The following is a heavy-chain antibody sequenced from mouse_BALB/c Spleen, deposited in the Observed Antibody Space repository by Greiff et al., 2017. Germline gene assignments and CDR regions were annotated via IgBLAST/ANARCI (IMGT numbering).Heavy chain of an antibody. D-gene: IGHD2-10*02. CDR1: GYSITSDYA. J-gene: IGHJ3*01. V-gene: IGHV3-2*02. Sequence: VQLKESGPGLVKPSQSLSLTCTVTGYSITSDYAWNWIRQFPGNKLVWMCYISYSGSTSYNPSLKSRISITRDTSKNPFFLQLNSMTTEDTATYYCASSYGNYVAYWGQGTLVTVSA. CDR3: ASSYGNYVAY. CDR2: ISYSGST.